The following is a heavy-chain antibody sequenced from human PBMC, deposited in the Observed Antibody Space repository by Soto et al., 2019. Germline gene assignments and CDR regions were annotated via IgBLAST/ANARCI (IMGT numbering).Heavy chain of an antibody. V-gene: IGHV1-69*01. CDR3: ARDRTPYYYGSGSYSGNY. CDR1: GGTFSSYA. CDR2: IIPIFGTA. J-gene: IGHJ4*02. D-gene: IGHD3-10*01. Sequence: QVQLVQSGAEVKKPGSSVKVSCKASGGTFSSYAISWVRQAPGQGLEWMGGIIPIFGTANYAQKFQGRVTITADESTSTAYMELSSLRSEDTAVHYCARDRTPYYYGSGSYSGNYWGQGTLVTVSS.